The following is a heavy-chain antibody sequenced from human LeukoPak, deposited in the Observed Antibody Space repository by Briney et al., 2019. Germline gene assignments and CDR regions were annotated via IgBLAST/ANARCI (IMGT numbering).Heavy chain of an antibody. Sequence: TSETLSLTCTVSGGSINSSGYYWGWIRQPPGNGLEWIGSHYYSGSTYYNPSLKSRVIISVDTSKNQFSLKLNSVTAADTAVYYCARHRAGYHVDSWGQGTLVTVSS. D-gene: IGHD3-9*01. CDR1: GGSINSSGYY. V-gene: IGHV4-39*01. CDR2: HYYSGST. CDR3: ARHRAGYHVDS. J-gene: IGHJ4*02.